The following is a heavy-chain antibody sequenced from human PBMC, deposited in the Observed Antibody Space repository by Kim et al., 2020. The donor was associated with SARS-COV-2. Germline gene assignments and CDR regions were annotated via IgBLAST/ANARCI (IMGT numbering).Heavy chain of an antibody. CDR2: ISSSGGII. CDR1: GFTFSNYE. V-gene: IGHV3-48*03. Sequence: GGSLRLSCAASGFTFSNYEMNWVRQAPGKGLEWVSYISSSGGIIHYTDSVQGRFTISRDNAKNSLHLQMHSLRAEDTATYYCAKSRWGGGDYRDYFDYWGQRTLVTVSS. D-gene: IGHD3-16*01. J-gene: IGHJ4*02. CDR3: AKSRWGGGDYRDYFDY.